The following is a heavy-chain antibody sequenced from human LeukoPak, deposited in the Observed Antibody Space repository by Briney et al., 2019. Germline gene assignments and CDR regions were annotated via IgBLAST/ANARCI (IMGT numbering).Heavy chain of an antibody. J-gene: IGHJ4*02. CDR2: IKQDGSEK. CDR3: ARLGEKADFDY. CDR1: GFTFSSYW. Sequence: GGSLRLSCAASGFTFSSYWMSWVRQAPGKGLEWVANIKQDGSEKYYVDSVKGQFTMSRDNAKNSLYLQLNSLRAEDTAVYYCARLGEKADFDYWGQGTLVTVSS. D-gene: IGHD3-16*01. V-gene: IGHV3-7*01.